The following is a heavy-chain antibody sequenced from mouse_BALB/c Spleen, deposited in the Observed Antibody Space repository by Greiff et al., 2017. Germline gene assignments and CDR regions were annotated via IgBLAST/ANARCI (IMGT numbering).Heavy chain of an antibody. Sequence: EVQGVESGGGLVKPGGSLKLSCAASGFTFSSYAMSWVRQTPEKRLEWVASISSGGSTYYPDSVKGRFTISRDNARNILYLQMSSLRSEDTAMYYCARRYFYAMDYWGQGTSVTVSS. V-gene: IGHV5-6-5*01. J-gene: IGHJ4*01. D-gene: IGHD2-14*01. CDR3: ARRYFYAMDY. CDR2: ISSGGST. CDR1: GFTFSSYA.